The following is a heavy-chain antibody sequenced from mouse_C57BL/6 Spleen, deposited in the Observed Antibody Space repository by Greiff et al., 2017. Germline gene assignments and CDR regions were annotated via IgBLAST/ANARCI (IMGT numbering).Heavy chain of an antibody. D-gene: IGHD2-4*01. CDR1: GYSITSGYY. Sequence: ESGPGLVKPSQSLSLTCSVTGYSITSGYYWNWIRQFPGNKLEWMGYISYDGSNNYNPSLKNRISITRDTSKNQFFLKLNSVTTEDTATYYCAREDYYDYGEGFDYWGQGTTLTVSS. CDR2: ISYDGSN. V-gene: IGHV3-6*01. CDR3: AREDYYDYGEGFDY. J-gene: IGHJ2*01.